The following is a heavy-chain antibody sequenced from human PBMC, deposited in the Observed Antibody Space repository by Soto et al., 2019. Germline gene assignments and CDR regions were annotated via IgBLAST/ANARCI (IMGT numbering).Heavy chain of an antibody. CDR1: GGSFSGYY. Sequence: PSETLSLTCAVYGGSFSGYYWSWIRQPPGKGLEWIGEINHSGSTNYNPSPKSRVTISVDTSKNQFSLKLSSVTAADTAVYYCARATIEYSSSSFDYWGQGILVTVSS. CDR2: INHSGST. D-gene: IGHD6-6*01. J-gene: IGHJ4*02. CDR3: ARATIEYSSSSFDY. V-gene: IGHV4-34*01.